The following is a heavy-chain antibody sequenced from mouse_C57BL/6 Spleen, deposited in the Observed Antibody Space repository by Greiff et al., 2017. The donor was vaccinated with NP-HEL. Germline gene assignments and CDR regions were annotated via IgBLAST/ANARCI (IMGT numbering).Heavy chain of an antibody. CDR3: ARGGGLRLPSYAMDY. J-gene: IGHJ4*01. CDR1: GYSITSGYY. Sequence: EVKLMESGPGLVKPSQSLSLTCSVTGYSITSGYYWNWIRQFPGNKLEWMGYISYDGSNNYNPSLKNRISITRDTSKNQFFLKLNSVTTEDTATYYCARGGGLRLPSYAMDYWGQGTSVTVSS. D-gene: IGHD3-2*02. V-gene: IGHV3-6*01. CDR2: ISYDGSN.